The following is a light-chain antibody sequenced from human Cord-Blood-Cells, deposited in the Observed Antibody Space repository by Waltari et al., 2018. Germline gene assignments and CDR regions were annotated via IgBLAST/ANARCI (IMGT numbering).Light chain of an antibody. CDR2: DAS. J-gene: IGKJ4*01. Sequence: EIVLTQSPATLSLSPGERATLSCRASQSVSSYLAWYQQKPGQAPRLLIYDASNRDTGSPARFSGSGSVTDFTLTISSLEPEDFAVYYCQQRSNWPPLTFGGGTKVEIK. CDR1: QSVSSY. V-gene: IGKV3-11*01. CDR3: QQRSNWPPLT.